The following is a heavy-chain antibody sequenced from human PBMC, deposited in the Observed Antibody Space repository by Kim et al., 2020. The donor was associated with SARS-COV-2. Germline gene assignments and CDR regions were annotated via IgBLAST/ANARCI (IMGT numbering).Heavy chain of an antibody. Sequence: GESLKISCKGSGYSFTSYWISWVRQMPGKGLEWMGRIDPSDSYTNYSPSFQGHVTISADKSISTAYLQWSSLKASDTAMYYCARVEYYDFWSGYYGWFDPWGQGTLVTVSS. CDR1: GYSFTSYW. CDR3: ARVEYYDFWSGYYGWFDP. J-gene: IGHJ5*02. V-gene: IGHV5-10-1*01. D-gene: IGHD3-3*01. CDR2: IDPSDSYT.